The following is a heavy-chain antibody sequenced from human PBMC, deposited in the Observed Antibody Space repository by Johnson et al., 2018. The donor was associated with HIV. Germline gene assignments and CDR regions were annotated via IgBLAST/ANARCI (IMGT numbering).Heavy chain of an antibody. V-gene: IGHV3-30*04. CDR1: RFTFSSYA. D-gene: IGHD3-16*02. CDR3: ARGPIADDAFDI. Sequence: QVQLVESAGGVVQPGRSLRLSCAASRFTFSSYAMHWVRQAPGKGLEWVAVIWYDGSNKYYADSVKGRFTISRDNSKNTLYLQMNSLRAEDTAVYFCARGPIADDAFDIWGQGTMVTVSS. J-gene: IGHJ3*02. CDR2: IWYDGSNK.